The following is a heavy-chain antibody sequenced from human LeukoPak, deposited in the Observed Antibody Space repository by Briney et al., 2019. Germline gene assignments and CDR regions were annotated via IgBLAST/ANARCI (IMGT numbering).Heavy chain of an antibody. CDR1: GGTFSSYT. V-gene: IGHV1-18*01. CDR2: ISPYNGNT. J-gene: IGHJ4*02. D-gene: IGHD3-3*01. Sequence: GSVKVPCKASGGTFSSYTISWVRQAPGQGLEWMGWISPYNGNTNYAQKLQGRVTMTTDTSTSTAYMELRSLRSDDTAVYHCARVESIFGVVIRVFDYWGQGTLVTVSS. CDR3: ARVESIFGVVIRVFDY.